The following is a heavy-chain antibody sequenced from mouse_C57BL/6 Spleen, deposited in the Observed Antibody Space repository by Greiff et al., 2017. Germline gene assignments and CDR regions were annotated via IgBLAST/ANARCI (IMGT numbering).Heavy chain of an antibody. Sequence: VQLQQSGPELVKPGASVKISCKASGYSFTDYNMNWVKQSNGKSLEWIGVINPNYGTTSYNQKFKGKATLTVDQSSSTAYMQLNSLTSEDSAVYDCTREEDYGRGAWFAYWGQGTLVTVSA. CDR1: GYSFTDYN. CDR3: TREEDYGRGAWFAY. CDR2: INPNYGTT. D-gene: IGHD1-1*01. J-gene: IGHJ3*01. V-gene: IGHV1-39*01.